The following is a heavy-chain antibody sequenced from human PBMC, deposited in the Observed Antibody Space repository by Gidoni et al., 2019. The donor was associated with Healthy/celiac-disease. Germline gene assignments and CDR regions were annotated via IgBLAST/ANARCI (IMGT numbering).Heavy chain of an antibody. D-gene: IGHD2-15*01. CDR2: IIPIFGTA. Sequence: QVQLVQSGAEVKKPGSSVKVSCKASGGTFSSYAISWVRQAPGQGLEWMGGIIPIFGTANYAQKFQGRVTITADESTSTAYMELSSLRSEDTAVYYCATKGYCSGGSCAPGVNWFDPWGQGTLVTVSS. J-gene: IGHJ5*02. CDR1: GGTFSSYA. CDR3: ATKGYCSGGSCAPGVNWFDP. V-gene: IGHV1-69*01.